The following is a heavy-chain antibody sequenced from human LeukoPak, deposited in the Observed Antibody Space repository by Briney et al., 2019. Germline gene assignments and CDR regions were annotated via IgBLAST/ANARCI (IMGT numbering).Heavy chain of an antibody. Sequence: SETLSLTCTVSGGSISSYYWSWIRQPAGKGLEWIGRIYTSGSTNYNPSLKSRVTMSVDTSKNQFSLKLSSVTAADTAVYYCARDQYYYDSSGPTGMDVWGKGTTVTVSS. CDR1: GGSISSYY. CDR3: ARDQYYYDSSGPTGMDV. CDR2: IYTSGST. D-gene: IGHD3-22*01. J-gene: IGHJ6*04. V-gene: IGHV4-4*07.